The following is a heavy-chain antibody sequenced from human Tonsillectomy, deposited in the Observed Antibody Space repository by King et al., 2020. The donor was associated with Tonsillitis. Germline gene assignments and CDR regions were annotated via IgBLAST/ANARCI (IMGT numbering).Heavy chain of an antibody. J-gene: IGHJ4*02. Sequence: QLQESGPGLVKPSETLSLTCTVSGGSISSMRYYWGWIRQPPGKGLEWIGSIYYSGSTYYNPSLKSRVTISVDTSKNQFSLKLSSVTAADTAVYYCARHDRQPPLFDYWGQGTLVTVSS. CDR3: ARHDRQPPLFDY. CDR1: GGSISSMRYY. V-gene: IGHV4-39*01. D-gene: IGHD1-1*01. CDR2: IYYSGST.